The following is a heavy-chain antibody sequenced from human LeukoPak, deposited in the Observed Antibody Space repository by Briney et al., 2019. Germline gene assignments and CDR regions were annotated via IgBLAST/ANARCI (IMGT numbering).Heavy chain of an antibody. CDR1: GYTFTGYY. Sequence: ASVKVSCKASGYTFTGYYMHWVRQAPGQGLEWMGWINPNSGGTNYAQKFQGRVTMTRDTSISTAYMELSRLRSDDTAVYYCARDCSSTSCYHPPFDYRGQGTLVTVSS. J-gene: IGHJ4*02. D-gene: IGHD2-2*01. CDR3: ARDCSSTSCYHPPFDY. V-gene: IGHV1-2*02. CDR2: INPNSGGT.